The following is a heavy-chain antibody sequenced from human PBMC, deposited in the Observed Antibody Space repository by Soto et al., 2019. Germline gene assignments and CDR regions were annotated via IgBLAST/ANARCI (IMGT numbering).Heavy chain of an antibody. D-gene: IGHD3-22*01. Sequence: QVQLVESGGGVVQPGRSLRPSCAASGFTFSSYGMHWVRQAPGKGLEWVAVIWYDGSNKYYADSVKGRFTISRENSKNTLYVQMNSLRAEGTAVDYCARDKDDSSGSFDYWGQGAMVTVSS. V-gene: IGHV3-33*01. CDR1: GFTFSSYG. CDR3: ARDKDDSSGSFDY. J-gene: IGHJ4*02. CDR2: IWYDGSNK.